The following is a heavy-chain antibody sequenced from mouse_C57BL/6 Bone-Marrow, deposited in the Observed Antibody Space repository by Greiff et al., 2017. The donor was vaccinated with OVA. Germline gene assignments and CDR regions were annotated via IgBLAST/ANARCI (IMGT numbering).Heavy chain of an antibody. CDR3: ARGDYYYYAMDY. J-gene: IGHJ4*01. CDR2: IDPSDSYT. D-gene: IGHD2-4*01. Sequence: QVQLQQPGAELVMPGASVKLSCKASGYTFTSYWMHWVKQRPGQGLEWIGEIDPSDSYTNYNQKFKGKSTLTVDKSSSTAYMQLSSLTSEDSAVYYCARGDYYYYAMDYCGQGTSVTVSS. CDR1: GYTFTSYW. V-gene: IGHV1-69*01.